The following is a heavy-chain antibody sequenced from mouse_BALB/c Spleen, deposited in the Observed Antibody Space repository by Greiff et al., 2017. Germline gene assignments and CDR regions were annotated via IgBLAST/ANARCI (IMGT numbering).Heavy chain of an antibody. J-gene: IGHJ2*01. CDR2: IDPENGDT. V-gene: IGHV14-4*02. CDR3: NARSYFDY. Sequence: VHVKQSGAELVRSGASVKLSCTASGFNIKDYYMHWVKQRPEQGLEWIGWIDPENGDTEYAPKFQGKATMTADTSSNTAYLQLSSLTSEDTAVYYCNARSYFDYWGQGTTLTVSS. CDR1: GFNIKDYY.